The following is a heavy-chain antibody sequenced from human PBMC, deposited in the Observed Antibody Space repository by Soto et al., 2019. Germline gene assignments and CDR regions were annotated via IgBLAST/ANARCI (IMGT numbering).Heavy chain of an antibody. J-gene: IGHJ3*02. CDR1: GGTLSDHG. CDR3: ARGVYGSGNYYTGPSAFDI. Sequence: QVQLEQSGAEVKKPGSSVKVSCKASGGTLSDHGVAWLRQAPGQGLEWMGGTIPVFNTAKYAQKLQGRVTVTADKFTNIAYMALSSLRSEDTAFYFCARGVYGSGNYYTGPSAFDIWGQGTMVIVSS. D-gene: IGHD3-10*01. V-gene: IGHV1-69*06. CDR2: TIPVFNTA.